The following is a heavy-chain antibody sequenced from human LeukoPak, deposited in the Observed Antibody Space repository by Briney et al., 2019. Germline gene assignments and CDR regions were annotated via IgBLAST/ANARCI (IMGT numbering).Heavy chain of an antibody. V-gene: IGHV3-48*04. J-gene: IGHJ4*02. D-gene: IGHD1-26*01. CDR1: EFTFSSYT. Sequence: GGSLRLSCAASEFTFSSYTMNWVRQAPGKGLEWVSYTVGGGTTIYYADSLKGRITVSRDNAKESLYLQMNSLRAEDTAVYYCARVMVGTTHFDYWGQGTLVTVSS. CDR2: TVGGGTTI. CDR3: ARVMVGTTHFDY.